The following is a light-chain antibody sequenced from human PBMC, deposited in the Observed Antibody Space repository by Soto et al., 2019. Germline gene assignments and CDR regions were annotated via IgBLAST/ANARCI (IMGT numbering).Light chain of an antibody. V-gene: IGKV1-27*01. CDR2: AAS. CDR3: QNHNSAPIT. Sequence: DIQMTQSPSSLSASVGDRVTITCRASQGISNYLAWYQQKPGKLPKLLIYAASTLQSGVPSRFSGSGSGTYFTLTISSLQPEDVASYYCQNHNSAPITVGQGTRLESK. CDR1: QGISNY. J-gene: IGKJ5*01.